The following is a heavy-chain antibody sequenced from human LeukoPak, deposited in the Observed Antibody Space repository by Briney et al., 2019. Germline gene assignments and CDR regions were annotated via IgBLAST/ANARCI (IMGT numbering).Heavy chain of an antibody. J-gene: IGHJ3*02. D-gene: IGHD4-17*01. CDR3: ARVGTCGDYSYNAFDI. CDR1: GGSISTYY. Sequence: SETLSLTCTVSGGSISTYYWSWIRQPPGKGLEWIGYIYYSGSTNYNPSLKSRVTISVDTSKNQFSLKLSSATAADTAVYYCARVGTCGDYSYNAFDIWGQGTMVTISS. CDR2: IYYSGST. V-gene: IGHV4-59*01.